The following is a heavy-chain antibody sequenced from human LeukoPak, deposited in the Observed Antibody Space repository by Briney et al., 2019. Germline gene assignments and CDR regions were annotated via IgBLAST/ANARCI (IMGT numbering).Heavy chain of an antibody. J-gene: IGHJ4*02. V-gene: IGHV3-74*01. CDR2: MSGDASST. D-gene: IGHD3-16*01. CDR3: ARDPPSRGTRYFDY. Sequence: GGSLRLSCAASGFTFSDYYMHWVRQAPGKGLVWVARMSGDASSTDYADSVKGRFTVSRDNAKNSLYLQMDSLRVEDTAVYYCARDPPSRGTRYFDYWGQGILVTVSS. CDR1: GFTFSDYY.